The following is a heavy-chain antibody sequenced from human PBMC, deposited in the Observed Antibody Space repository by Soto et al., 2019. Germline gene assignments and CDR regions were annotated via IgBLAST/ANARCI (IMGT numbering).Heavy chain of an antibody. V-gene: IGHV3-30*04. Sequence: QVQLVESGGGVVQPGRSLRLSCTASGFTFSNYAIHWVRQAPGKGLEWVALISYDGRDEYYADSVKGRFTISRDNSKNTLYLQMNSLRAEDTGMFYCARDSRTDGYKYDYFDYWGQGTLVTDSS. J-gene: IGHJ4*02. D-gene: IGHD5-12*01. CDR2: ISYDGRDE. CDR3: ARDSRTDGYKYDYFDY. CDR1: GFTFSNYA.